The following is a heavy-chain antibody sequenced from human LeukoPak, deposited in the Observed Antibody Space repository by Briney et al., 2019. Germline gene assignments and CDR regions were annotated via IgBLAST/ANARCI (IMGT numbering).Heavy chain of an antibody. Sequence: GGSLRLSCAASGFTFSTYWMTWVRQAPGKGPEWVANIKEDGSATYYVDSVKGRFTISRDSAKKSLYLQMNSLRAEDTAVYYCARDSPGYLAYDSWGQGTLVSVSS. D-gene: IGHD1-1*01. J-gene: IGHJ4*02. CDR3: ARDSPGYLAYDS. CDR1: GFTFSTYW. CDR2: IKEDGSAT. V-gene: IGHV3-7*04.